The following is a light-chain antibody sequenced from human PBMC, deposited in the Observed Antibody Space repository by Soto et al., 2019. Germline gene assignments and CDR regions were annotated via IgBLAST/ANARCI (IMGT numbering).Light chain of an antibody. CDR3: QSHDSSLNSLV. CDR2: GNT. J-gene: IGLJ3*02. V-gene: IGLV1-40*01. Sequence: QSVLTQPPSMSWAPGQRFTISCTGSSSNIGAGYDVHWYQLLPGTAPKLLIYGNTNRPSGVPDRFSGSKSGTSASLSITGLRAEDEADYYCQSHDSSLNSLVFGGGTKLTVL. CDR1: SSNIGAGYD.